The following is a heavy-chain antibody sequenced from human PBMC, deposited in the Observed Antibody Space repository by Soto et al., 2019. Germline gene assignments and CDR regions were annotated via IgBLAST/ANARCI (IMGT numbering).Heavy chain of an antibody. CDR3: AKLVRDDVRRSDLDH. J-gene: IGHJ4*02. D-gene: IGHD3-10*02. V-gene: IGHV4-39*01. Sequence: KTSETLSLTCTVSGDSITASYSNWAWIRQPPGKGLEWIGTFYYSGTTSQNPTLRSRITISGDTSRNQFPLNLRSVTAADSGVYYCAKLVRDDVRRSDLDHWGQGTLVTVSS. CDR1: GDSITASYSN. CDR2: FYYSGTT.